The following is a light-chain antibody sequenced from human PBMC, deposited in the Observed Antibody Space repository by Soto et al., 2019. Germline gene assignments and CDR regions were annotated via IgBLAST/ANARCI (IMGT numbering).Light chain of an antibody. J-gene: IGLJ2*01. V-gene: IGLV1-51*01. Sequence: QSVLTQPPSVSAAPGQKVTISCSGSSSNIGESFVSWYQQHPGTAPKLLIYDNNKRPAGIPDRFSGSQSGTSATLAITGLQTGDEADYYCGTWDSGLSTGIFGGGTQLTVL. CDR2: DNN. CDR1: SSNIGESF. CDR3: GTWDSGLSTGI.